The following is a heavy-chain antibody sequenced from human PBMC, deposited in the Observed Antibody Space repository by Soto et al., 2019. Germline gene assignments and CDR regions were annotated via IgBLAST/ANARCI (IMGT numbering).Heavy chain of an antibody. CDR2: IYPGDCNT. J-gene: IGHJ4*02. CDR3: PRPGYCRTPACYTVDY. Sequence: PGESLKISCTGSGYSFTNYWIGWVRQMPGKGLEGMGIIYPGDCNTRYSPSFQGQVTISADKSISTAYLQWSSLKASDTAMYFCPRPGYCRTPACYTVDYWGQGTLVVVSS. CDR1: GYSFTNYW. V-gene: IGHV5-51*01. D-gene: IGHD2-2*02.